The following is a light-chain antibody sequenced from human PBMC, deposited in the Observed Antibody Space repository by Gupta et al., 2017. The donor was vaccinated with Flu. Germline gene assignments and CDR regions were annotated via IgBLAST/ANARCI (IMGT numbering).Light chain of an antibody. CDR1: QNISSY. V-gene: IGKV1-39*01. CDR3: QQSYSTLMYT. J-gene: IGKJ2*01. CDR2: ATS. Sequence: SSLSAFVGDRVTITCRASQNISSYLNWYQQKPGKAPQLLIYATSSLRSGVPSRFSGSGSGTDFTLTISSLQPEDFATYYCQQSYSTLMYTFGQGTKLEIK.